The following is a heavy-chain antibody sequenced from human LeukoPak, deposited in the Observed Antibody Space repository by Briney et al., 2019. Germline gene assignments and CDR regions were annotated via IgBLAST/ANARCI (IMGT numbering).Heavy chain of an antibody. CDR1: GYSFTTYW. Sequence: GESLKISCKGFGYSFTTYWIGWVRPMPGKGLEWMGIIYPGDSETRYSPSFQGQVTISVDKSISTAYLQWSSLKASDTAMYYCARRNYYGSGSSNWFDPWGQGTLVTVSS. CDR3: ARRNYYGSGSSNWFDP. CDR2: IYPGDSET. D-gene: IGHD3-10*01. J-gene: IGHJ5*02. V-gene: IGHV5-51*01.